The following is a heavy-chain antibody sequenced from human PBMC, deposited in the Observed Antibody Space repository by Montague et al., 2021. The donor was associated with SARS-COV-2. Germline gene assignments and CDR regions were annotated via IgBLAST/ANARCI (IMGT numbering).Heavy chain of an antibody. V-gene: IGHV3-7*01. J-gene: IGHJ6*02. D-gene: IGHD2-15*01. CDR1: GFTFSRYW. CDR2: IKQDGSEK. CDR3: ARDRTYCSGGSCLYYYYYGMDV. Sequence: SLRLSCAASGFTFSRYWMSWVRQAPGKGLEWVANIKQDGSEKYYXXSLKVRFTISRDNAKNSLYLQMNSLRAEDTAVYYCARDRTYCSGGSCLYYYYYGMDVWGQGTTVTVSS.